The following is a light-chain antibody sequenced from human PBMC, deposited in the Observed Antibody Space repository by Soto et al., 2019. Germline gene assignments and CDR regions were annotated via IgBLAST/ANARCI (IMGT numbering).Light chain of an antibody. J-gene: IGKJ1*01. V-gene: IGKV4-1*01. CDR3: QQDYRPWT. Sequence: DIVMTQSPDSLAVSLGERATINCKSSQSVLYSSNNKNYLAWYQQKPGQPPKLLIYWASTQESGVPDRFSGSGSGTDFTLTIRSLQAEDVAVYFCQQDYRPWTFGQGTKGEIK. CDR1: QSVLYSSNNKNY. CDR2: WAS.